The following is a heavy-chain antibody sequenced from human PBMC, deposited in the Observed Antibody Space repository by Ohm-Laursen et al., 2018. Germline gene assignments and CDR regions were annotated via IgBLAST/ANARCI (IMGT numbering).Heavy chain of an antibody. CDR1: GFTFSRYG. V-gene: IGHV3-33*06. D-gene: IGHD2-2*01. CDR3: TKEGCSTTSCSFFDY. CDR2: IWYDGSNK. J-gene: IGHJ4*02. Sequence: SLRLSCAAPGFTFSRYGMHWVRQAPGKGLEWVAVIWYDGSNKYYADSVKGRFTISRDNSKNTLFLQVNSLRAEDTAVYYCTKEGCSTTSCSFFDYWGQGALVTVSS.